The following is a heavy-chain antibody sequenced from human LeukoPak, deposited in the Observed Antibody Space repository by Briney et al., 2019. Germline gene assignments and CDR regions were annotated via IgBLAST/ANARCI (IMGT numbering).Heavy chain of an antibody. CDR1: GYSISSGYY. Sequence: SETLSLTCTVSGYSISSGYYWGWIRQPPGKGLEWIGSIYHSGSTYYNPSLKSRVTISVDTSKNQFSLKLSSVTAADTAVYYCARQGYCSGGSCYGGSYYYGMDVWGQGTTVTVSS. V-gene: IGHV4-38-2*02. CDR2: IYHSGST. J-gene: IGHJ6*02. CDR3: ARQGYCSGGSCYGGSYYYGMDV. D-gene: IGHD2-15*01.